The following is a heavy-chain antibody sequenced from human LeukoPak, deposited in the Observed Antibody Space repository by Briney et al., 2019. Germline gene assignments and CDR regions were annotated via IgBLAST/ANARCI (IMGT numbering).Heavy chain of an antibody. V-gene: IGHV1-8*01. Sequence: ASVKVSCKASGYTFTSYDINWVRQATGQGLEWMGWMNPNSGNTGYAQKFQGRVTMTRNTSISTAYMELSSLRSEDTAVYYCARVGSVRTLSKRGLVYWGQGTLVTVSS. D-gene: IGHD1-14*01. J-gene: IGHJ4*02. CDR1: GYTFTSYD. CDR2: MNPNSGNT. CDR3: ARVGSVRTLSKRGLVY.